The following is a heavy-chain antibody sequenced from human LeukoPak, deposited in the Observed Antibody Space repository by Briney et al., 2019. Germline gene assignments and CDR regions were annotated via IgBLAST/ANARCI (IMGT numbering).Heavy chain of an antibody. CDR2: INWKGGST. D-gene: IGHD7-27*01. J-gene: IGHJ6*02. V-gene: IGHV3-20*01. Sequence: GGSLRLSCAASGFTFDDYGMSWVRQAPGKGLEWVSGINWKGGSTGYADSVKGRFTISRDNAKNSLYLQMNSLRAEDTALYHCARAGAEYYYGMDVWGQGTTVTVSS. CDR3: ARAGAEYYYGMDV. CDR1: GFTFDDYG.